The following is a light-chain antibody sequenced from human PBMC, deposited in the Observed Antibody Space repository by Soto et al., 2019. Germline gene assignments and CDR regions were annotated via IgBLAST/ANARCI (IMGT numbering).Light chain of an antibody. CDR1: SSDVGTYNL. CDR3: CSYAGSSSSI. Sequence: QSALTQPASVSGSPGQSITISCSGTSSDVGTYNLVSWYQQYPGKAPRLMIYEVTKRPSGVSTRCSGSKSGNTASLTISGLKPEDEADYYCCSYAGSSSSIFGTGTKLTVL. V-gene: IGLV2-23*02. CDR2: EVT. J-gene: IGLJ1*01.